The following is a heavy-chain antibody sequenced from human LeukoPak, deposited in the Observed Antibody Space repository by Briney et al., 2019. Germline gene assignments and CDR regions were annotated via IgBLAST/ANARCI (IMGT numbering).Heavy chain of an antibody. CDR1: GYTFTGYY. CDR3: ARGLGCSGGSCYVFFDY. J-gene: IGHJ4*02. CDR2: INPNSGGT. Sequence: ASVKVSCKASGYTFTGYYMHWVRQAPGQGLEWMGWINPNSGGTNYAQKFQGRVTMTRDTSSSTAYMELSRLRSDDTAVYYCARGLGCSGGSCYVFFDYWGQGTLVTVSS. V-gene: IGHV1-2*02. D-gene: IGHD2-15*01.